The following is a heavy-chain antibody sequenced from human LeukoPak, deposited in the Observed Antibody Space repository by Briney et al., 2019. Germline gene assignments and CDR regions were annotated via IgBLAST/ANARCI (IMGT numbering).Heavy chain of an antibody. J-gene: IGHJ4*02. D-gene: IGHD4-17*01. Sequence: GGSLRLSCAASGFTFSSHWMHWVRQAPGKGLVCVARIKSDGTYRDYGDSVRGRFTISRDNAKDTLYLQMNSLRAEDTAVYYCVRDDRSYGVDYWGQGTPVTVSS. V-gene: IGHV3-74*01. CDR1: GFTFSSHW. CDR3: VRDDRSYGVDY. CDR2: IKSDGTYR.